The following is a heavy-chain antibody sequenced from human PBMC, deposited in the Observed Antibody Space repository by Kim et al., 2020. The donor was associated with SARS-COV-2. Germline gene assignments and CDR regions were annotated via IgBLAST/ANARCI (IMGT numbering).Heavy chain of an antibody. D-gene: IGHD1-26*01. CDR3: AGSYGSSFY. CDR2: IYHSGSA. V-gene: IGHV4-39*01. CDR1: GGSISATDHY. Sequence: SETLSLTCTVSGGSISATDHYWHWIRQSPERGLEWIAYIYHSGSASYNPSLKSRVTIFVDTSTSRFSLKVTSVTAADTAGYFCAGSYGSSFYWGQGT. J-gene: IGHJ4*02.